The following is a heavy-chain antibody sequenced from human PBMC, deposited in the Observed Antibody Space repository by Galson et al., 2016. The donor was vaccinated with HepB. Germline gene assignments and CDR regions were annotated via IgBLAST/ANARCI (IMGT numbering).Heavy chain of an antibody. J-gene: IGHJ5*02. V-gene: IGHV4-4*02. D-gene: IGHD2-2*01. CDR3: ARAAVVPGARMVFDP. CDR1: GASINDSTW. CDR2: IYHTETT. Sequence: SETLSLTCTVSGASINDSTWWTWVRQAPGRGLEWIGEIYHTETTNNNPFLSSRSTLSIDKSRNQFSLNLTSATAADTAGYYCARAAVVPGARMVFDPWGQGTLVTVSS.